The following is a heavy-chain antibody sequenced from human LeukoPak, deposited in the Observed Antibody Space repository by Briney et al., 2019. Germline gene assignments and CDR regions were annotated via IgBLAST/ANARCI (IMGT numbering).Heavy chain of an antibody. CDR1: RFTFSSYW. J-gene: IGHJ4*02. Sequence: PGGSLRLSCAASRFTFSSYWMHWVRQAPGKGLVWVSRINSDGSSTSYADSVKGRFTISRDNAKNTLYLQMNSLRAEDTAVYYCARDEEQQLLDYWGQGTLVTVSS. CDR3: ARDEEQQLLDY. D-gene: IGHD6-13*01. CDR2: INSDGSST. V-gene: IGHV3-74*01.